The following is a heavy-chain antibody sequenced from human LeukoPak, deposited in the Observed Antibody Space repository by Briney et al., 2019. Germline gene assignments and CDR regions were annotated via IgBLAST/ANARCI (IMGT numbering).Heavy chain of an antibody. CDR2: ISYDGSNK. J-gene: IGHJ4*02. CDR1: GFTFSSYA. V-gene: IGHV3-30-3*01. Sequence: GRSLRLSCAASGFTFSSYAMHWVRQAPGKGLEWVAVISYDGSNKYYADSVKGRFTISRDNSKNTLYLQMNSLRAEDTAVYYCARGTVTTANWGQGTLVTVSS. CDR3: ARGTVTTAN. D-gene: IGHD4-17*01.